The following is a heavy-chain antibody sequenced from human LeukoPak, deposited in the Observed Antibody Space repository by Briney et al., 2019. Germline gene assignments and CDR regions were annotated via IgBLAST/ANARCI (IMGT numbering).Heavy chain of an antibody. CDR3: AREGGDPAWFDI. V-gene: IGHV1-2*06. Sequence: ASVKVSCKASGYTFTGYCMHWVRQAPGQGLEWMGRINPNSGGTNYAQKFQGRVTMTRDTSISTAYMELSRLRSDDTAVYYCAREGGDPAWFDIWGQGTMVTVSS. D-gene: IGHD3-10*01. CDR1: GYTFTGYC. CDR2: INPNSGGT. J-gene: IGHJ3*02.